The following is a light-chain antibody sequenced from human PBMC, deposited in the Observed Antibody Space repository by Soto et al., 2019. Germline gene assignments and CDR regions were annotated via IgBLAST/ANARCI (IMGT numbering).Light chain of an antibody. V-gene: IGKV1-5*03. Sequence: DIQMTQSPSTLSASVGDRVTITCRASQSISYWLAWYQQKPGKAPTVLIYQASTLESGVPSRFSGSGSGTEFTLTISSLQPDDFATYYCQQYRRYSITFGGGTKVELK. J-gene: IGKJ4*01. CDR2: QAS. CDR1: QSISYW. CDR3: QQYRRYSIT.